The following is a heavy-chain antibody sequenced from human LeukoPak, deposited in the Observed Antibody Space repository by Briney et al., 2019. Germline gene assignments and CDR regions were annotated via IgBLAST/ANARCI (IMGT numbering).Heavy chain of an antibody. CDR1: GFTFNNAW. CDR3: AKDRYSSSWYGWFDP. CDR2: ISYDGSNK. V-gene: IGHV3-30*18. J-gene: IGHJ5*02. D-gene: IGHD6-13*01. Sequence: PGGSLRLSCAASGFTFNNAWMSWVRQAPGKGLEWVAVISYDGSNKYYADSVKGRFTISRDNSKNTLYLQMNSLRAEDTAVYYCAKDRYSSSWYGWFDPWGQGTLVTVSS.